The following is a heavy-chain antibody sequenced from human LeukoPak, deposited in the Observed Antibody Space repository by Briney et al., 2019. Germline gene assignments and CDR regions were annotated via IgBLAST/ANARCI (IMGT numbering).Heavy chain of an antibody. D-gene: IGHD4-17*01. CDR3: ARHSTVTTKFDN. J-gene: IGHJ4*02. V-gene: IGHV4-59*01. Sequence: PSETLSLTCIVSGGSMTSYYWNWIRQSPEKGLEWIGYIYSSGSTNYNPSLKSRVTISVDTSKNQFSLNLSSVTAADTAVYYCARHSTVTTKFDNWGQGTLVTVSS. CDR2: IYSSGST. CDR1: GGSMTSYY.